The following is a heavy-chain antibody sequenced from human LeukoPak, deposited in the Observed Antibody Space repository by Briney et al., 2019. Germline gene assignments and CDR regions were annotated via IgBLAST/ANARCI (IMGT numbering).Heavy chain of an antibody. CDR3: ATFPSGSWSAY. CDR1: GFTFSDSG. V-gene: IGHV3-73*01. CDR2: IRSKADSYAT. D-gene: IGHD1-26*01. J-gene: IGHJ4*02. Sequence: PGGSLRLSCAASGFTFSDSGMHWVRQASGKGLEWVGHIRSKADSYATVCAASVKGRFTITRDDSENTAYLQMNSLKTEDTAVYYCATFPSGSWSAYWGQGTLVTVSS.